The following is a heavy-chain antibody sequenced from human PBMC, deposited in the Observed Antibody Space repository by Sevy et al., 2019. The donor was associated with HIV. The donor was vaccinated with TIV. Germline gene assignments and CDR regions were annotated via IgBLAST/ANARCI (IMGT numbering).Heavy chain of an antibody. J-gene: IGHJ4*02. D-gene: IGHD6-19*01. CDR2: IRYDGINK. CDR1: GFTFSSYA. V-gene: IGHV3-30*02. Sequence: GGSLRLSCAASGFTFSSYAIHWVRQAPGKGLERVAFIRYDGINKYYEDAVKGGFTISRENSKNTLYLQMNSLRAEDTAVYYCAKGSIAVAGIGYYFDYWGQGTLVTVSS. CDR3: AKGSIAVAGIGYYFDY.